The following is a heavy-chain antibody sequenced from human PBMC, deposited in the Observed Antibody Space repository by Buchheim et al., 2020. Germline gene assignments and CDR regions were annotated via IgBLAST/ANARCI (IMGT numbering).Heavy chain of an antibody. CDR3: ARRITMVRGSYYFDY. CDR2: IYYSGST. CDR1: GGSISSSSYY. J-gene: IGHJ4*02. V-gene: IGHV4-39*01. Sequence: QLQLQESGPGLVKPSETLSLTCTVSGGSISSSSYYWGWIRQPPGKGLEWIGSIYYSGSTYYNPSLKSRVTISVDTSKNQFSLKLSSVTAADTAVYYCARRITMVRGSYYFDYWGQGTL. D-gene: IGHD3-10*01.